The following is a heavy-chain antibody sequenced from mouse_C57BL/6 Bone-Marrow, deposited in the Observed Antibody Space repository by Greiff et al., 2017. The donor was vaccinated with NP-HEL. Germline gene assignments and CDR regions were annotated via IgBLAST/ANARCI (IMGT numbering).Heavy chain of an antibody. Sequence: EVKLVESGGGLVQPGGSLKLSCAASGFTFSDYGMAWVRQAPRKGPAWVAFISNLAYSIYYADTVTGRFTISRENAKNTLYLEMSSLRSEDTAMYYCARLQLGYYYAMDYWGQGTSVTVSS. CDR3: ARLQLGYYYAMDY. CDR2: ISNLAYSI. D-gene: IGHD4-1*02. J-gene: IGHJ4*01. CDR1: GFTFSDYG. V-gene: IGHV5-15*01.